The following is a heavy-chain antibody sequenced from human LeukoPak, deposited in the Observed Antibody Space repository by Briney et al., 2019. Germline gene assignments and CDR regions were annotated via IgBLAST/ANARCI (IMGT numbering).Heavy chain of an antibody. V-gene: IGHV4-30-2*01. J-gene: IGHJ5*02. CDR2: IYHSGST. Sequence: PSETLSLTCTVSGGSISSGGYYWSWIRQPPGKGLEWIGYIYHSGSTYYNPSLKSRVTISVDTSKNQFSLKLSSVTAADTAVYYCARVRYCSSTNCPWGQGTLVTVSS. CDR1: GGSISSGGYY. CDR3: ARVRYCSSTNCP. D-gene: IGHD2-2*01.